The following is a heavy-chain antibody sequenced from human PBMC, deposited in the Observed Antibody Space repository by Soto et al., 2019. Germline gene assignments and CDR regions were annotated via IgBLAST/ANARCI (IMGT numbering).Heavy chain of an antibody. D-gene: IGHD2-2*01. Sequence: SETLSLTCTVSGGSVSSGSYYWSWIRQPPGKGLEWIGYIYYSGSTNYNPSLKSRVTISVDTSKNQFSLKLSSVTAADTAVYYCARDLKYQLLPLAGGMDVWGQGTTVTVSS. CDR1: GGSVSSGSYY. CDR3: ARDLKYQLLPLAGGMDV. CDR2: IYYSGST. J-gene: IGHJ6*02. V-gene: IGHV4-61*01.